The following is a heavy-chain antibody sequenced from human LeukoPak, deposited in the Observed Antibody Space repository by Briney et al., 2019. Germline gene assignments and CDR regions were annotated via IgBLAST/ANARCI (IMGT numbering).Heavy chain of an antibody. J-gene: IGHJ4*02. CDR3: ARDRSVAGPPFDY. CDR1: GFTFSSYS. D-gene: IGHD6-19*01. CDR2: ISSSSYI. Sequence: GGSLRLXCAASGFTFSSYSMNWDRQAPGKGLEWVSSISSSSYIYYADSVKGRFTISRDNAKNSLYLQMNSLRAEDTAVYYCARDRSVAGPPFDYWGQGTLVTVSS. V-gene: IGHV3-21*01.